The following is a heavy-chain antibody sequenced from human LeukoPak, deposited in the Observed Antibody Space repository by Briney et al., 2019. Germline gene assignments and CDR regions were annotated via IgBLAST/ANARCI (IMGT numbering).Heavy chain of an antibody. J-gene: IGHJ3*02. D-gene: IGHD2-2*01. CDR1: GFTFSTHG. Sequence: GGTLRLSCVGSGFTFSTHGMNWVRQAPGKGLEWVSGIGGSGIGHSTHYADSVKGRFTISRDNSKNMVYLQMDSLRAEDTAVYYCARGYIVVVLEDAFDIWGQGTMVTVSS. CDR3: ARGYIVVVLEDAFDI. V-gene: IGHV3-23*01. CDR2: IGGSGIGHST.